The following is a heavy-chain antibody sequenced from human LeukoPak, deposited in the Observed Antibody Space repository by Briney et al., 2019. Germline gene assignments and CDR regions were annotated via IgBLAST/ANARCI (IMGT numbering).Heavy chain of an antibody. V-gene: IGHV4-39*01. Sequence: PSETLSLTCTVSGGSISSSSYYWGWIRQPPGKGLEWIGSIYYSGSTYYNPSLKSRFTISVDTSKNQFSLKLSSVTAADTAVYYCARHRTTVTSPWGQGTLVTVSS. D-gene: IGHD4-17*01. J-gene: IGHJ5*02. CDR1: GGSISSSSYY. CDR2: IYYSGST. CDR3: ARHRTTVTSP.